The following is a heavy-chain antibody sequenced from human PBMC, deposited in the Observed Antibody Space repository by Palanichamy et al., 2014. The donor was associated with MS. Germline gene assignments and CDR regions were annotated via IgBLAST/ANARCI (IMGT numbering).Heavy chain of an antibody. Sequence: VQLMESGGDLVQPGRPLRLSCTTSGFTLGSYAMSWFRQAPGKGLEWVSSTRSQVFGGTTENAASVRGRFLMSRDDSQNIAYLQMNSLRTDDTGVYYCCRYNKTARTFDFWGQGTLVSVSS. CDR1: GFTLGSYA. V-gene: IGHV3-49*03. CDR3: CRYNKTARTFDF. CDR2: TRSQVFGGTT. J-gene: IGHJ4*02. D-gene: IGHD1-14*01.